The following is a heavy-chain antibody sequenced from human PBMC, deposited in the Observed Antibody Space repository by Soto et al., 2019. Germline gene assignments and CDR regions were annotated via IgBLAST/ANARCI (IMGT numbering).Heavy chain of an antibody. CDR2: ISYDGSNK. D-gene: IGHD2-2*01. Sequence: SGGSLRLSCAASGFTFSSYGMHWVRQAPGKGLEWVAVISYDGSNKYYADSVKGRFTISRDNSKNTLYLQMNSLRAEDTAVYYCAKGTPGGYYYGMDVWGQGTTVTVSS. CDR3: AKGTPGGYYYGMDV. J-gene: IGHJ6*02. CDR1: GFTFSSYG. V-gene: IGHV3-30*18.